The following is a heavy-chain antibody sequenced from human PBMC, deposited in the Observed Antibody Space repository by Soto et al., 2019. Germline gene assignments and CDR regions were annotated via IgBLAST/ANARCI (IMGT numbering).Heavy chain of an antibody. CDR1: GFTFSSYS. CDR3: ARGGNIVVVPAGEKDV. J-gene: IGHJ6*02. CDR2: VSSSSSYI. V-gene: IGHV3-21*01. Sequence: PGGSLRLSCAASGFTFSSYSMNWVRQAPGKGLEWVSSVSSSSSYIYYADSVKGRFTISRDNAKNSLYLQMNSLRAEDTAVYYCARGGNIVVVPAGEKDVWGQGTTVTVSS. D-gene: IGHD2-2*01.